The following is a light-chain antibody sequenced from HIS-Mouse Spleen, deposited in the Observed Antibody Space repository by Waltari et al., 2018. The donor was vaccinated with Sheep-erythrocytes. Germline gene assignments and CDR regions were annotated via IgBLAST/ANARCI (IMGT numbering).Light chain of an antibody. CDR2: DVS. Sequence: QSALTQPRSVSGSPGQSVTISCTGTSSDVVGYNYVSCYQQHPGKAPKLMIYDVSKRPSWVPDRFSGSKSGNTAALTISGLQAEDEADYYCCSYAGSYNHVFATGTKVTVL. CDR1: SSDVVGYNY. CDR3: CSYAGSYNHV. J-gene: IGLJ1*01. V-gene: IGLV2-11*01.